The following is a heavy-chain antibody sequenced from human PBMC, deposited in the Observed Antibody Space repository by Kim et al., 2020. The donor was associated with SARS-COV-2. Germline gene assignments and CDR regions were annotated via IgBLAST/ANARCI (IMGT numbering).Heavy chain of an antibody. V-gene: IGHV3-73*01. D-gene: IGHD3-22*01. Sequence: GGSLRLSCAASGFTFSGSAMHWVRQASGKGLEWVGRIRSKANSYATAYAASVKGRFTISRDDSKNTAYLQMNSLKTEDTAVYYCTRPNSDSSQNWFDPWGQGTLVTVSS. CDR1: GFTFSGSA. J-gene: IGHJ5*02. CDR2: IRSKANSYAT. CDR3: TRPNSDSSQNWFDP.